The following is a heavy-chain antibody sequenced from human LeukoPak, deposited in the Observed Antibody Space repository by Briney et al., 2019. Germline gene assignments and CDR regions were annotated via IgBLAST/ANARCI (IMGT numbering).Heavy chain of an antibody. CDR3: ARPQHGTLDI. CDR2: IYYSGST. V-gene: IGHV4-59*08. CDR1: GGSISSYY. Sequence: SETLSLTCTVSGGSISSYYRSWIRQPPGKGLEWIGYIYYSGSTNYNPSLKSRVTISVDTSKSQFSLKLSSVTAADAAVYYCARPQHGTLDIWGQGTMVTVSS. D-gene: IGHD6-13*01. J-gene: IGHJ3*02.